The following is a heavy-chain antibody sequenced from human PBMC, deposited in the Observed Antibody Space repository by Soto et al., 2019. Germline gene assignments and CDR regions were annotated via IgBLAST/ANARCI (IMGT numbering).Heavy chain of an antibody. J-gene: IGHJ3*02. V-gene: IGHV1-69*06. CDR1: GDTFSSYA. D-gene: IGHD2-2*01. CDR2: IIPIFGTA. CDR3: ARRDVVVPAHLFDI. Sequence: QVQLVQSGAEVKKPGSSVKVSCKASGDTFSSYAISWVRQAPGQGLEWMGGIIPIFGTANYAQKFQGRVTITADKSTSTAYMELSSLRSEDTAVYYCARRDVVVPAHLFDIWGQGTMVTVSS.